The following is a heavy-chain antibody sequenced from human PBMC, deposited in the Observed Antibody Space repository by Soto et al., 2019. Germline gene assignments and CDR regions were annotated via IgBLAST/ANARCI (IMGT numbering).Heavy chain of an antibody. D-gene: IGHD3-10*01. V-gene: IGHV3-21*01. J-gene: IGHJ4*02. CDR2: ISSSSSYI. CDR3: ASSTGSYYTLDY. Sequence: GGSLRLSCAASGFTFSSYSMNWVRQAPGKGLEWVSSISSSSSYIYYADSVKGRFTISRDNAKNSLYLQMNSLRAEDTAVYYCASSTGSYYTLDYWGQGTLVTVSS. CDR1: GFTFSSYS.